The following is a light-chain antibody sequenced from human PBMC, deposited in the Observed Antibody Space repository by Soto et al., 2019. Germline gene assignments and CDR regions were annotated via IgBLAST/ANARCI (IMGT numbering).Light chain of an antibody. J-gene: IGKJ4*01. V-gene: IGKV1-33*01. Sequence: DIQMTQSPSSLSASVGDRVTITCQASQDISNYLNWYQQKPGKAPKLLIYDVFNLETGVPSRFSGSGSGTDFTFTINSLQPEDIATYYCQQYDDLLTFGGGTKVEIK. CDR1: QDISNY. CDR3: QQYDDLLT. CDR2: DVF.